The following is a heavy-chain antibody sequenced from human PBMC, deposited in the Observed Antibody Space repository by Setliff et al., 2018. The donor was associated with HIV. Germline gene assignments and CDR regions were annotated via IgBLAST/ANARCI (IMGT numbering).Heavy chain of an antibody. CDR3: ASSRPPDDSSGYLDH. CDR1: GFTFDDYA. D-gene: IGHD3-22*01. V-gene: IGHV3-9*01. Sequence: PGGSLRLSCAASGFTFDDYAMHWVRLTPGKGLEWVSGINWNSDNIGYAGSVKGQFTISRDNAKNSLHLQMNRLRAEDTALYYCASSRPPDDSSGYLDHWGQGTLVTVSS. J-gene: IGHJ4*01. CDR2: INWNSDNI.